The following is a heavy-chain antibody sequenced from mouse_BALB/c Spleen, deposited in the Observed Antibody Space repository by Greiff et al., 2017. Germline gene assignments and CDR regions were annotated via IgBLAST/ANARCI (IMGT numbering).Heavy chain of an antibody. V-gene: IGHV1-80*01. CDR2: IYPGDGDT. CDR3: ARRTTLRYFDV. Sequence: VKLQESGAELVRPGSSVKISCKASGYAFSSYWMNWVKQRPGQGLEWIGQIYPGDGDTNYNGKFKGKATLTADKSSSTAYMQLSSLTSEDSAVYFCARRTTLRYFDVWGAGTTVTVSS. J-gene: IGHJ1*01. CDR1: GYAFSSYW. D-gene: IGHD1-1*01.